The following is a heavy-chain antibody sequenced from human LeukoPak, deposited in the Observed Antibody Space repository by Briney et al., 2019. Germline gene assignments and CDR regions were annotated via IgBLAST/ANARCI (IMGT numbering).Heavy chain of an antibody. CDR2: IYSGGST. Sequence: GGSLRLSCAASGFTISSDYMNWIRQAPGKGLEWVSVIYSGGSTYYTDSVKGRFTISRDNSKNTLYLQMNSLRAEDTAVYYCARARRVAVAGLDCWGQGTLVTVSS. CDR1: GFTISSDY. D-gene: IGHD6-19*01. V-gene: IGHV3-53*01. J-gene: IGHJ4*02. CDR3: ARARRVAVAGLDC.